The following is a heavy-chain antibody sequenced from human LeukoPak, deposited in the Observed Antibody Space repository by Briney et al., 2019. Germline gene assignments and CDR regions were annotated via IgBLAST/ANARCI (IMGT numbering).Heavy chain of an antibody. CDR1: GFTVSSNS. D-gene: IGHD5-18*01. J-gene: IGHJ6*03. V-gene: IGHV3-53*01. CDR3: ARDRGYTYGWYIDV. CDR2: NSDNT. Sequence: GGSLRLSCTVSGFTVSSNSMSWVRQAPGKGLEWVSFNSDNTHYSDSVKGRFTISRDNAKNSLYLQMNSLRAEDTAVYYCARDRGYTYGWYIDVWGKGTTVTVSS.